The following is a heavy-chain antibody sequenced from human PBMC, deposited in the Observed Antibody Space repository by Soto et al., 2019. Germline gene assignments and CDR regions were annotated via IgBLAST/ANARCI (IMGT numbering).Heavy chain of an antibody. CDR3: AREGYSNQEAPSFYFDY. CDR2: IWYDGSNK. CDR1: GFTFSSYG. J-gene: IGHJ4*02. V-gene: IGHV3-33*01. D-gene: IGHD4-4*01. Sequence: QVQLVESGGGVVQPGRSLRLSCAASGFTFSSYGMHWVRQAPGKGLEWVAVIWYDGSNKYYADSVKGRFTISRDNSKNTLYLQMNSLRAEDTAVYYCAREGYSNQEAPSFYFDYWGQGTLVTVSS.